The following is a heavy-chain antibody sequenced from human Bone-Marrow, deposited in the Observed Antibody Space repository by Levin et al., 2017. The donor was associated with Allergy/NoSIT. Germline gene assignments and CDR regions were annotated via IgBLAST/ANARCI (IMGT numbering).Heavy chain of an antibody. CDR3: ARDPEEHTLLRYFDY. D-gene: IGHD3-9*01. CDR2: ISSSSSYT. CDR1: GFTFSDYY. J-gene: IGHJ4*02. Sequence: GGSLRLSCAASGFTFSDYYMSWIRQAPGKGLECVSYISSSSSYTKYADSVKGRFTISRDNAKNSLYLQMNSLRAEDTAVYYCARDPEEHTLLRYFDYWGQGTLVTVAS. V-gene: IGHV3-11*05.